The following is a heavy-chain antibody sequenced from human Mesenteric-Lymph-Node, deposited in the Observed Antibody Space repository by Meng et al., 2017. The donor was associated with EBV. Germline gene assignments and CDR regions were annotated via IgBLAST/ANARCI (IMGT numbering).Heavy chain of an antibody. J-gene: IGHJ5*02. D-gene: IGHD2-8*01. V-gene: IGHV4-61*01. CDR2: FYYNGRT. Sequence: QVQLQESGPGLVXPXXXXXHTXTXSGASVTSGSYHWSWVRQPPGKGLELIGYFYYNGRTNYNPSLKSRVTISVDTSKNQFSLSLSSVTAADTAVYYCAREGVWPNDWFDPWGQGTLVTVSS. CDR3: AREGVWPNDWFDP. CDR1: GASVTSGSYH.